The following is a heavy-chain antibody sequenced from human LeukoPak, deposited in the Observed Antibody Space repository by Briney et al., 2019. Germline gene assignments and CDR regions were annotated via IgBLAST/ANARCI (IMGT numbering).Heavy chain of an antibody. Sequence: SVKVSCKASGGTIGTYSLSWVRQAPGQGLEWMGGIVPLLDTLNYAQKFRHRITISADESATTAYMELSSLRPEDTAIYYCMVRGGTDPWGQGTLVIVSS. CDR2: IVPLLDTL. CDR3: MVRGGTDP. V-gene: IGHV1-69*13. CDR1: GGTIGTYS. D-gene: IGHD3-16*01. J-gene: IGHJ5*02.